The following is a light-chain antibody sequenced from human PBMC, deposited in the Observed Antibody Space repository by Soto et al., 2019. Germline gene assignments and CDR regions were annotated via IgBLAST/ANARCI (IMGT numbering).Light chain of an antibody. CDR1: QSVSSN. CDR2: GAS. V-gene: IGKV3-15*01. CDR3: QQYKELPPWT. Sequence: IVMTQSPATLSVYTGERATLSCRASQSVSSNLAWYQQKPGQAPRLLIYGASTRATGIPARFSGTGSGTEFTLTISSLQSEDFAVYYCQQYKELPPWTFGQGSKVDI. J-gene: IGKJ1*01.